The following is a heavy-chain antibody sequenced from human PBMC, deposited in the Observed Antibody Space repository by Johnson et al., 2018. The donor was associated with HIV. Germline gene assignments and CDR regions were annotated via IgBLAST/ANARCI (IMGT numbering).Heavy chain of an antibody. CDR2: IGTAGDT. D-gene: IGHD6-6*01. Sequence: VQLVESGGGLVQPGGSLRLSCAASGFTFSNYDMHWVRQATGKGLEWVSGIGTAGDTYYPGSVKGRFTISRDNAKNTLYLQMNSLRAEDTAVYYCTRATYSNSKAHAFDIWGQGTMVTVSS. V-gene: IGHV3-13*01. J-gene: IGHJ3*02. CDR3: TRATYSNSKAHAFDI. CDR1: GFTFSNYD.